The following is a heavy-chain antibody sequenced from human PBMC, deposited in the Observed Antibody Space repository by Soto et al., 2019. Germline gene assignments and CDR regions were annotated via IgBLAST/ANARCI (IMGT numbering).Heavy chain of an antibody. J-gene: IGHJ4*02. CDR3: ARDPFYSGSNLQVGYFDS. CDR1: NYSFSNFG. Sequence: AAVKVSCKASNYSFSNFGISWMRQAPGQGLEWMAWINPSNDNTNSAQSLQGRVTLTTDTSTSTVYMELRSLRSDDTAVYYCARDPFYSGSNLQVGYFDSWGLGTLVTVSS. CDR2: INPSNDNT. D-gene: IGHD1-26*01. V-gene: IGHV1-18*01.